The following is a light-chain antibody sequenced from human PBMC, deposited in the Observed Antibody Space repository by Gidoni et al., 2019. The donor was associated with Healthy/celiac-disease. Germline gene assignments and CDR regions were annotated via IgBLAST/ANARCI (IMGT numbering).Light chain of an antibody. CDR1: QSVSSN. J-gene: IGKJ5*01. CDR2: GAA. Sequence: EIVLTHSPATLSASPGGIATLSCRASQSVSSNLAWYQQKPGQAPRLLIYGAATRATGIPARFSGSGSGTEFTLTISSLQSEDFAVYYCQQYNNWPPITFGQGTRLEIK. CDR3: QQYNNWPPIT. V-gene: IGKV3-15*01.